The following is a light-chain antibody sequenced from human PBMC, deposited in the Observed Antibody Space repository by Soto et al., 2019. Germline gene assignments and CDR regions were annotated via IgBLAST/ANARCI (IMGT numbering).Light chain of an antibody. J-gene: IGKJ2*01. CDR3: RHYGSSPPMYT. Sequence: DIVLTQSPGTLSLSPGERATLSCRASQSGSSSYLGWYQQKPGQAPRLLIYGASSRATGIPDRFSGSGSGTDFTLTISRLEPEDFAVYYCRHYGSSPPMYTFGQGTKLEIK. CDR1: QSGSSSY. V-gene: IGKV3-20*01. CDR2: GAS.